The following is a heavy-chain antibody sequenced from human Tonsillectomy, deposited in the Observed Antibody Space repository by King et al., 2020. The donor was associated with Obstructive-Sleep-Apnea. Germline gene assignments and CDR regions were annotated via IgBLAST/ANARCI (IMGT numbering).Heavy chain of an antibody. D-gene: IGHD1-26*01. CDR1: GYSISSGYY. J-gene: IGHJ4*02. V-gene: IGHV4-38-2*02. Sequence: VQLQESGPGLVKPSETLSLTCTVSGYSISSGYYWGWIRQPPGKGLEWIGSIYHSGSTYYNPSLKSRVTISVDTSKNQFSLKLSSVTAADTAVYYCARVEMGRYALDYWGQGTLVTVSS. CDR3: ARVEMGRYALDY. CDR2: IYHSGST.